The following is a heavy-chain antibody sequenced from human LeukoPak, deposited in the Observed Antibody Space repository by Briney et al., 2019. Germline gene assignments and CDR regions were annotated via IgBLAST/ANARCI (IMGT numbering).Heavy chain of an antibody. V-gene: IGHV1-18*01. CDR3: ARDQGIYNHRIIDS. J-gene: IGHJ4*02. CDR1: GYTFSSYG. D-gene: IGHD5-12*01. Sequence: ASVTVSFTASGYTFSSYGISWVRQGPGQGGEWMGWISAYNGNTNFAQEFQGRVTMNTDTSTSTASMELRSLRSDDTAVYYCARDQGIYNHRIIDSWGQGTLVTVSS. CDR2: ISAYNGNT.